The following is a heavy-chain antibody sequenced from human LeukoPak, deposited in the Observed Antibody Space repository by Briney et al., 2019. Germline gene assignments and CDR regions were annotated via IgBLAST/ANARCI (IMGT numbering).Heavy chain of an antibody. CDR3: ARDRFRAAAGTQNAFDI. CDR1: GGSISSYY. V-gene: IGHV4-4*07. CDR2: IYTSGST. Sequence: SETLSLTCTVSGGSISSYYWSWIRQPAGKGLEWLGRIYTSGSTNYNPSLKSRVTMSVDTSKNQFSLKLSSVTAADTAVYYCARDRFRAAAGTQNAFDIWGQGTMVTVSS. D-gene: IGHD6-13*01. J-gene: IGHJ3*02.